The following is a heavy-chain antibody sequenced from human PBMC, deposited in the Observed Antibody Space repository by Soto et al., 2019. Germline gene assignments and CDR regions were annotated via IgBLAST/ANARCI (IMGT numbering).Heavy chain of an antibody. CDR1: GFTFSSYA. CDR2: ISGSGGST. CDR3: AKFPVRDILTGPNKDYYYYYYMDV. Sequence: GGSLRLSCAASGFTFSSYAMSWVRQAPGKGLEWVSAISGSGGSTYYADSVKGRFTISRDNSKNTLYLQMNSLRAEDTAVYYCAKFPVRDILTGPNKDYYYYYYMDVWGKGTTVTVSS. J-gene: IGHJ6*03. V-gene: IGHV3-23*01. D-gene: IGHD3-9*01.